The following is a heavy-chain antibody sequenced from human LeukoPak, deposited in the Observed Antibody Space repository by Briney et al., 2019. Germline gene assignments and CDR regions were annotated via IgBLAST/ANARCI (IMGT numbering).Heavy chain of an antibody. CDR2: ISSSGSTI. J-gene: IGHJ4*02. D-gene: IGHD1-14*01. Sequence: GGSLRLSCAASGFTFSDYYMSWIRQAPGKGLEWVSYISSSGSTIYYADSVKGRFTISRDNSKNTLYLQMNSLRAEDTAVYYCAKEKTNGYFDYWGQGTLVTVSS. CDR1: GFTFSDYY. CDR3: AKEKTNGYFDY. V-gene: IGHV3-11*04.